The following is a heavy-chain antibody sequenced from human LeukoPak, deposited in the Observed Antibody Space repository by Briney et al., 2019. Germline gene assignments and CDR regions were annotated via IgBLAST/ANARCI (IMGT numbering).Heavy chain of an antibody. CDR2: ISGSGGST. V-gene: IGHV3-23*01. Sequence: GASLRLSCAASGFTFSSYAMSWVRQAPGKGLEWVSAISGSGGSTYYADSVKGRFTISRDNSKNTLYLQMNSLRAEDTAVCYCAKAEAIAVVVVAATLYDYWGQGTLVTVSS. CDR3: AKAEAIAVVVVAATLYDY. D-gene: IGHD2-15*01. CDR1: GFTFSSYA. J-gene: IGHJ4*02.